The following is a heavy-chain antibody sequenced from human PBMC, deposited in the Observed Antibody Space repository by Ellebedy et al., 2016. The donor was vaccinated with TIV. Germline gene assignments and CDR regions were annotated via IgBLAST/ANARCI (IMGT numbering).Heavy chain of an antibody. CDR3: ARTFWSGYYTLDY. CDR1: GFTFSSSW. CDR2: IKQDGSEK. Sequence: GESLKISCAASGFTFSSSWISWVRQAPGKGLEWVGNIKQDGSEKYYVGSVKGRFTISRDNAKDSRYLQMSSLRDEDTAVYYCARTFWSGYYTLDYWGQGTLVTVSS. D-gene: IGHD3-3*01. J-gene: IGHJ4*02. V-gene: IGHV3-7*01.